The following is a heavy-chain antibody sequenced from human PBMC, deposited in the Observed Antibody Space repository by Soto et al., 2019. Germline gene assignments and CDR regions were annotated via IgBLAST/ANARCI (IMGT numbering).Heavy chain of an antibody. J-gene: IGHJ4*02. CDR3: ARQDGYALYYFDS. D-gene: IGHD5-12*01. V-gene: IGHV5-51*01. CDR2: IYPGDSDT. CDR1: GYSFNNYW. Sequence: GESLKISCKGSGYSFNNYWLGWVRQMPGKGLEWMGIIYPGDSDTRYSPSFRGQVTISADKSISSAYLQWSSLKASDTAMYYCARQDGYALYYFDSWGQGTRVTVSS.